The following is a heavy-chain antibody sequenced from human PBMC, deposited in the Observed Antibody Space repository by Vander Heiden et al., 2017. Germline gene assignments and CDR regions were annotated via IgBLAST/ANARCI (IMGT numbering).Heavy chain of an antibody. CDR1: GFHFSPYG. Sequence: QVQLVESGGGVVQTGGSLILSRAASGFHFSPYGMHWVRQAPGKGLEWVAVIGHDGSFKAYADSVKGRFTISRDNSKNTLYLQMTSLRAEDTAVYYCARDLGAGRYFDYWGQGSLVTVSS. J-gene: IGHJ4*02. CDR3: ARDLGAGRYFDY. D-gene: IGHD1-26*01. V-gene: IGHV3-33*01. CDR2: IGHDGSFK.